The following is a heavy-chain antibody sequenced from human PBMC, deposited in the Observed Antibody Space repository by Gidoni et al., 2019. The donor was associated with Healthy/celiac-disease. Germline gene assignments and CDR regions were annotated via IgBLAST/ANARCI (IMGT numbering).Heavy chain of an antibody. CDR3: AKSGGSGSYFDY. CDR2: ISDDGRNK. D-gene: IGHD3-10*01. Sequence: QVQLVESGGGVVHPGRSLILSCAASGFTCSSYGMPWVRQSPGKGLVWVAVISDDGRNKYYADSVKCRFTISRDNSKNTLYLQMNSLRAEDTAVYYCAKSGGSGSYFDYWGQGTLVTVSS. J-gene: IGHJ4*02. V-gene: IGHV3-30*18. CDR1: GFTCSSYG.